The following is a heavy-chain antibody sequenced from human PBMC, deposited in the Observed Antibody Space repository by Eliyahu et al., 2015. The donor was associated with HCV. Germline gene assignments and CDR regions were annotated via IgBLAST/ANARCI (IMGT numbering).Heavy chain of an antibody. D-gene: IGHD3/OR15-3a*01. J-gene: IGHJ6*02. CDR3: VKDRSRTASYINYYYGVDV. CDR1: GFTFSFYG. Sequence: QVQLVESGGGVVQPGRSLRLSCAASGFTFSFYGXHWGRQAPGKGLEWVAVISSDGNNGYYADSVRGRFTISRDNSKNTVYLQMSSLRTEDTAVYYCVKDRSRTASYINYYYGVDVWGQGTTVTVSS. CDR2: ISSDGNNG. V-gene: IGHV3-30*18.